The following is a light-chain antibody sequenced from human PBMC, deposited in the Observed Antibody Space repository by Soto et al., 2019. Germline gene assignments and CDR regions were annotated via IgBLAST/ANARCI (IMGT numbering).Light chain of an antibody. CDR3: AVCDNSLNGVA. Sequence: QSVLTQTPSASGTPGQRVTISCAGSNSNMGRNYVYWYQQVPGTAPKLLMYRNDVRPSGVLDRFTGSKSGTSASLAISGGRFEDEDDYYCAVCDNSLNGVAFGGGTKLTVL. CDR2: RND. CDR1: NSNMGRNY. V-gene: IGLV1-47*01. J-gene: IGLJ2*01.